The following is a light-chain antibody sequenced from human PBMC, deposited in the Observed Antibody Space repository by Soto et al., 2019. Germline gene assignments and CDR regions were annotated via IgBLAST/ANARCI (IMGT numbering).Light chain of an antibody. J-gene: IGLJ1*01. CDR3: SSFTGTTTLGV. CDR1: SSDVGAYKY. CDR2: GVS. V-gene: IGLV2-14*03. Sequence: QSALTQPASVSGSPGQSITISCTGTSSDVGAYKYVSWYQQHPGKAPKLIIYGVSNRPSGVSNRFSGSKSGNTAFLTISGLQPEDEADYYCSSFTGTTTLGVFGTGTKVTVL.